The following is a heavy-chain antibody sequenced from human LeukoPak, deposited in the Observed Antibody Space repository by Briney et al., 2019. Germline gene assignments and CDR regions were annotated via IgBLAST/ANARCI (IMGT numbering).Heavy chain of an antibody. V-gene: IGHV1-2*02. Sequence: ASVMVSCEASGYTFTDSFIHWVRQAPGQGLEWMGWINPNSGGTDYAQKFQGSVTMTRDTSISTAYMELSRLKSDDTAVYYCASVTSDYWGQGTLITVSS. CDR1: GYTFTDSF. CDR2: INPNSGGT. J-gene: IGHJ4*02. CDR3: ASVTSDY.